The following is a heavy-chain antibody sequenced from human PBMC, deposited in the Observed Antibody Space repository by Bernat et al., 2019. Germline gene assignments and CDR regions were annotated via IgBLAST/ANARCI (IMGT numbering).Heavy chain of an antibody. V-gene: IGHV3-48*04. CDR3: ARGRYCSSTSCYDAFDI. CDR2: ISSSGSTI. D-gene: IGHD2-2*01. CDR1: GFTFSSYG. Sequence: VQLVESGGGVVQPGRSLRLSCAASGFTFSSYGMHWVRQAPGKGLEWVSYISSSGSTIYYADSVKGRFTISRDNAKNSLYLQMNSLRAEDTAVYYCARGRYCSSTSCYDAFDIWGQGTMVTVSS. J-gene: IGHJ3*02.